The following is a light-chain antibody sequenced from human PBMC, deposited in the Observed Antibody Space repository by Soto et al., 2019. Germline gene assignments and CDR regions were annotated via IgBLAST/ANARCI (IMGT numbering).Light chain of an antibody. CDR1: QNVGSQ. J-gene: IGKJ4*01. CDR3: QQYSNRPVT. CDR2: DAS. Sequence: EIVLTQSPATLSVSPGERVTLSCRASQNVGSQLAWYQQKPGHAPRLFIYDASTRATGIPARFSGSGSGTEFTLTISSLQSEDSAVYSCQQYSNRPVTFGGGTKVEI. V-gene: IGKV3-15*01.